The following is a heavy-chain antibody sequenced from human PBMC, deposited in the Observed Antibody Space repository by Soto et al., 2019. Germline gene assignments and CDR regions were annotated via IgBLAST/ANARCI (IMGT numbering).Heavy chain of an antibody. V-gene: IGHV3-73*01. D-gene: IGHD3-9*01. CDR3: TRLRLDSLFQH. Sequence: LRLSCAASGFTFSGSAMHWVRQASGKGLEWVGRIRSKANSYATAYAASVKGRFTISRDDSKNTAYLQMNSLKTEDTAVYYCTRLRLDSLFQHWGQGTLVTVSS. J-gene: IGHJ1*01. CDR1: GFTFSGSA. CDR2: IRSKANSYAT.